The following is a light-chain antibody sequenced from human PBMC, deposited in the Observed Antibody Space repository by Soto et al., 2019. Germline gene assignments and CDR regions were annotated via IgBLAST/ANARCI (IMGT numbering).Light chain of an antibody. CDR1: QSVSSN. J-gene: IGKJ4*01. Sequence: DIVMTQSPATLSVSPGERATLSCRASQSVSSNLAWYQQKPGQTPKLLIYVASTRATGIPARFSGSGSGTEFPLTISSLQSEDFAVYYCQQYNVWPLTFGGGTKVEFK. CDR3: QQYNVWPLT. V-gene: IGKV3-15*01. CDR2: VAS.